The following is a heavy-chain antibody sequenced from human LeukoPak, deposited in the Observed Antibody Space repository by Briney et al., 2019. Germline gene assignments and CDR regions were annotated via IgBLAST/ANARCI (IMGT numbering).Heavy chain of an antibody. J-gene: IGHJ5*02. V-gene: IGHV1-18*01. CDR3: ARGRIVSMVYALGDWFDP. Sequence: GASVKVSCKASGYTFTSYGISWVRQAPGQGLEWMGWISAYNGNTNYAQKLQGRVTMTTDTSTSTAYMELRSLRSDDTAVYYCARGRIVSMVYALGDWFDPWGQGTLVIVSS. D-gene: IGHD2-8*01. CDR1: GYTFTSYG. CDR2: ISAYNGNT.